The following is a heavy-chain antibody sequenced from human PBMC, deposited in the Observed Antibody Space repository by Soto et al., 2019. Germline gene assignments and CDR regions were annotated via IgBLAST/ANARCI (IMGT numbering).Heavy chain of an antibody. D-gene: IGHD6-13*01. CDR2: ISWNSGSI. CDR3: AKESKIAAADNGVSRDFYYYMDV. Sequence: GGSLRLSCAASGFTFDDYAMHWVRQAPGKGLEWVSGISWNSGSIGYADSVKGRFTISRDNAKNSLYLQMNSLRAEDTALYYCAKESKIAAADNGVSRDFYYYMDVWGKGTTVTVSS. V-gene: IGHV3-9*01. J-gene: IGHJ6*03. CDR1: GFTFDDYA.